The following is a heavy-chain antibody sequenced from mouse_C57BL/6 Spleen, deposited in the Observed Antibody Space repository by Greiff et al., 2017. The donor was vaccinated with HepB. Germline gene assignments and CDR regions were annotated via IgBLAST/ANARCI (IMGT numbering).Heavy chain of an antibody. CDR2: INPSYGGT. J-gene: IGHJ2*01. CDR1: GYTFTSYW. V-gene: IGHV1-53*01. CDR3: ERERWGGFDY. Sequence: QVQLQQPGTELVKPGASVKLSCKASGYTFTSYWMHWVKQRPGQGLEWIGNINPSYGGTNYNEKFKSKATLTVDKSSSTAYMQLSSLASEDSAFYCCERERWGGFDYWGQGTTLTVSS. D-gene: IGHD1-1*02.